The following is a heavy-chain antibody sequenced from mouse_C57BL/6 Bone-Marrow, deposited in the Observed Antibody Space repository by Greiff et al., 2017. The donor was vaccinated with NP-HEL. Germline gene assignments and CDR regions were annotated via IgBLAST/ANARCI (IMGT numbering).Heavy chain of an antibody. CDR3: AREEMIRRYFDV. V-gene: IGHV5-4*01. J-gene: IGHJ1*03. CDR1: GFTFSSYA. Sequence: EVKVEESGGGLVKPGGSLKLSCAASGFTFSSYAMSWVRQTPEKRLEWVATISDGGSYTYYPDNVKGRFTISRDNAKNNLYLQMSHLKSEDTAMYYCAREEMIRRYFDVWGTGTTVTVSS. D-gene: IGHD2-4*01. CDR2: ISDGGSYT.